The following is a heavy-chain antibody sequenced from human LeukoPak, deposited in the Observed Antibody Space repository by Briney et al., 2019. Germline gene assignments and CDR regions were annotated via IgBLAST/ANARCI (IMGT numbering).Heavy chain of an antibody. CDR1: GFTFSSYA. CDR3: AKSHSSGAYYYGMDV. V-gene: IGHV3-23*01. D-gene: IGHD6-19*01. Sequence: PGGSLRLSCAASGFTFSSYAMSWVRQAPGKGLEWVSAVSGSGGSTYYADSVKGRFTISRDNSKNTLYLQMNSLRAEDTAVYYCAKSHSSGAYYYGMDVWGQGTTVTVSS. J-gene: IGHJ6*02. CDR2: VSGSGGST.